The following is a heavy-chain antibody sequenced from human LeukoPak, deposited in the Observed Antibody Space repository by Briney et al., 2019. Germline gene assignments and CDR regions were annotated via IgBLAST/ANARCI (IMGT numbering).Heavy chain of an antibody. CDR2: IIPIFGTA. Sequence: ASVKVSCKASGGTFSSYIISWVRQAPGQGLEWMGEIIPIFGTANYAQKFQGRVTITADKSTSTAYMELSSLRSEDTAVYYCARAITMIVVGTSWWFDPWGQGTLVTVSS. J-gene: IGHJ5*02. CDR1: GGTFSSYI. V-gene: IGHV1-69*06. D-gene: IGHD3-22*01. CDR3: ARAITMIVVGTSWWFDP.